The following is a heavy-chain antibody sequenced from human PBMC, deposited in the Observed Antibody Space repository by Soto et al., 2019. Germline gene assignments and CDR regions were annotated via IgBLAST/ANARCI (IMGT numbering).Heavy chain of an antibody. J-gene: IGHJ6*02. CDR2: INPNSGGT. CDR3: ARDDLYYDFWSGPPEDGMDV. Sequence: VKVSCKASGYTFTGYYMHWVRQAPGQGLEWMGWINPNSGGTNYAQKFQGRVTMTRDTSISTAYMELSRLRSDDTAVYYCARDDLYYDFWSGPPEDGMDVWGQGTTVTVSS. D-gene: IGHD3-3*01. V-gene: IGHV1-2*02. CDR1: GYTFTGYY.